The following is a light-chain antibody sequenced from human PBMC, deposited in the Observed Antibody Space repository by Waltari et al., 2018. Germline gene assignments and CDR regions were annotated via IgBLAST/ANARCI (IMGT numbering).Light chain of an antibody. V-gene: IGLV2-11*01. CDR1: SSDVGGYNY. CDR3: CSYAGSYTPWV. J-gene: IGLJ3*02. Sequence: QSALTQPRSVSGSPGQSVTISCTGTSSDVGGYNYVSWYQQYPGKAPKLMIYDVSKRPSGVPDRFTGSKSGNTASLTISGLQAEDEVDYDCCSYAGSYTPWVFGGGTKLTVL. CDR2: DVS.